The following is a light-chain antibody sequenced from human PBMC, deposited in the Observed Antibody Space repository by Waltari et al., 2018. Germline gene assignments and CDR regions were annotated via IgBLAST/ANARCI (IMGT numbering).Light chain of an antibody. CDR1: SLRSYY. Sequence: SSELTQDPAVSVALGQTVRITCQGDSLRSYYASWYQQKPGQAPVLVIYGKNNRPSGIPDRFSGSSSGNTASLTITGAQAEDEADYYCNSRGVFGGGTKLTVL. CDR2: GKN. J-gene: IGLJ2*01. V-gene: IGLV3-19*01. CDR3: NSRGV.